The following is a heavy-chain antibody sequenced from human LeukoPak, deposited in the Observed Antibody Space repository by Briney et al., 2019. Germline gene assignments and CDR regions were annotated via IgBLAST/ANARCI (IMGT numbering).Heavy chain of an antibody. J-gene: IGHJ1*01. V-gene: IGHV1-2*02. Sequence: ASVKVSCKASGYTFTGYYMHWVRQAPGQGLEWMGWINPNSGGTNYAQKFQGRATMTRDTSISTAYMELSRLRSDDTAVYHCARGHRITIFGVVIHQYFQHWGQGTLVTVSS. D-gene: IGHD3-3*01. CDR2: INPNSGGT. CDR1: GYTFTGYY. CDR3: ARGHRITIFGVVIHQYFQH.